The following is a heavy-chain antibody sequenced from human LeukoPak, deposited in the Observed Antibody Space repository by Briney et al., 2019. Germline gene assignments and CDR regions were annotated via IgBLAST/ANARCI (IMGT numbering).Heavy chain of an antibody. J-gene: IGHJ6*02. CDR2: IYFSGTT. CDR1: GGSIGNYY. CDR3: AREDPQTTVPEGLDV. Sequence: SETLSLTCTVSGGSIGNYYWSWLRQPPGKGLEWIGYIYFSGTTNVNPSLKSRVTISVDMSKNQFSLKLSSVTAADTAVYYCAREDPQTTVPEGLDVWGQGTTVTVSS. V-gene: IGHV4-59*01. D-gene: IGHD4-17*01.